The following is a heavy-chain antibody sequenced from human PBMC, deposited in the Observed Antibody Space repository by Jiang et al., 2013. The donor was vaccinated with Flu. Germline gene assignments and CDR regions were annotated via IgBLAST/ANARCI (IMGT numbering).Heavy chain of an antibody. CDR1: GYSFTSYW. CDR3: ARHRGAAADSFDY. Sequence: VQLVESGAEVKKPGESLRISCKGSGYSFTSYWISWVRQTPEKGLEWMGRIDPTDSYTNYSPSFQGHITISIDKSISTAHLQWSSLKASDIAMYYCARHRGAAADSFDYWGQG. D-gene: IGHD6-13*01. J-gene: IGHJ4*02. CDR2: IDPTDSYT. V-gene: IGHV5-10-1*01.